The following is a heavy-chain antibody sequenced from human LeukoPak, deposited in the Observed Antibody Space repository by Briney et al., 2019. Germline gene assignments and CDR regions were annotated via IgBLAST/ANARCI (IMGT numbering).Heavy chain of an antibody. Sequence: SETLSLTCTVSGGSISSSSYYWGWIRQPPGKGLEWIGSIYYSGSTYYNPSLKSRVTISVDTSKNQFSLKLSSVTAADTAVYYCARSIAAAGTLPYNWFDPWGQGTLVTVSS. CDR3: ARSIAAAGTLPYNWFDP. J-gene: IGHJ5*02. D-gene: IGHD6-13*01. V-gene: IGHV4-39*07. CDR1: GGSISSSSYY. CDR2: IYYSGST.